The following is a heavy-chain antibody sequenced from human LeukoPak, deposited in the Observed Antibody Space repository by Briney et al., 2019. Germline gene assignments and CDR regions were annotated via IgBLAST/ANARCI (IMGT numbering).Heavy chain of an antibody. Sequence: SVKVSCKASGGTFSSYTISWVRQAPGQGLEWMGRIIPILGIANYAQKFQGRVTITADKSTSTAYMELSSLRSEDTAVYYCASFACSSTSCPYNRFDPWGQGTLVTVSS. CDR3: ASFACSSTSCPYNRFDP. D-gene: IGHD2-2*01. J-gene: IGHJ5*02. CDR1: GGTFSSYT. V-gene: IGHV1-69*02. CDR2: IIPILGIA.